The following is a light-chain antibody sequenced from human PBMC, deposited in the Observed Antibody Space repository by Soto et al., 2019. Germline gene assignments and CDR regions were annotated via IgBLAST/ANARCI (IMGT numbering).Light chain of an antibody. CDR2: GNS. V-gene: IGLV1-40*01. CDR1: SSNIGAGYN. J-gene: IGLJ2*01. Sequence: QSVLTQPHSVSGAPGQSVTISCTGSSSNIGAGYNVQWYQQLPGTAPKILIYGNSNRPSGVPDRFSGSKAGTSASLAITGLQAEDEADYYCQSYDSSLSVVFGGGTKLTVL. CDR3: QSYDSSLSVV.